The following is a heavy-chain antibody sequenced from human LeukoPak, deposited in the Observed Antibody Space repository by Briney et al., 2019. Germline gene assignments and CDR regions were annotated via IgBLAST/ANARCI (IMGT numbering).Heavy chain of an antibody. Sequence: SETLSLTCAVYGGSFSGYYWSWIRQPPGKGLEWIGEINHSGSTNYNPSLKSRVTISVDTSKNQFSLKLSSVTAADTAVYYCARIVYYDSSGYFNHFDYWGQGTLVTVSS. CDR3: ARIVYYDSSGYFNHFDY. D-gene: IGHD3-22*01. V-gene: IGHV4-34*01. J-gene: IGHJ4*02. CDR2: INHSGST. CDR1: GGSFSGYY.